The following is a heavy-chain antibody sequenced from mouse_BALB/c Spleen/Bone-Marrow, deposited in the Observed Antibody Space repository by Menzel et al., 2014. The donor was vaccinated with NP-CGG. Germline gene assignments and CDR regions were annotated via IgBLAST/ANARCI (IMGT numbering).Heavy chain of an antibody. CDR3: TRGQLGLPSMDY. CDR1: GYTFTSYW. Sequence: LQQSGSELVRPGASVKLSCKASGYTFTSYWMHWVKQRPGQGLEWIGNIYPGSGSTNYDEKFKSKATLTVDTSSSTAYMHLSSLTSEDSAVYYCTRGQLGLPSMDYWGQGTSVTLSS. CDR2: IYPGSGST. D-gene: IGHD3-1*01. J-gene: IGHJ4*01. V-gene: IGHV1S22*01.